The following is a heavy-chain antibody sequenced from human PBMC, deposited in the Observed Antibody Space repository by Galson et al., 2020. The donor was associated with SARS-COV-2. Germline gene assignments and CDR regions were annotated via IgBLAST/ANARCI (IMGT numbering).Heavy chain of an antibody. J-gene: IGHJ6*02. V-gene: IGHV4-59*01. CDR2: IYYRGST. Sequence: SETLSLTCTVSGGSISSYYWSWIRQPPGKGLEWIGNIYYRGSTNYNPSLKSRVTISVDTSKNHFSLKVSSVTAADTAVYYCARERYSSSWDYYVMDVWGQGTTVTVSS. CDR3: ARERYSSSWDYYVMDV. CDR1: GGSISSYY. D-gene: IGHD6-13*01.